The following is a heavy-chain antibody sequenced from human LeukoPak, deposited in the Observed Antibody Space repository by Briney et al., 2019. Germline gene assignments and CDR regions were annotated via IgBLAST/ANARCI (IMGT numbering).Heavy chain of an antibody. V-gene: IGHV3-48*01. CDR1: GFTFSSYS. J-gene: IGHJ4*02. D-gene: IGHD6-19*01. CDR2: ISSSSSTI. Sequence: PGGSLRLSCAASGFTFSSYSMNWVRQAPGKGLEWVSSISSSSSTIYYADSVKGRFTISRDNAKNSLYLQMNSLRAEDTAVYYCARDEVRYSSGWYYFDYWGQGTLVTVSS. CDR3: ARDEVRYSSGWYYFDY.